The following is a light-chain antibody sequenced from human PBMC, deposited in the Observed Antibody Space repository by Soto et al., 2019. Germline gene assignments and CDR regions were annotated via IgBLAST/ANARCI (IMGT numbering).Light chain of an antibody. CDR2: GAS. V-gene: IGKV3-15*01. Sequence: EVVMTQSPATLSVSPGERVTLSCRASQSINAHLAWYQQKPGQAPRLLIHGASTRATGIPARFSGSGFGTEFIVNISSPXSEDFAIYYCQQYNTWLWTFGQGTKVEI. J-gene: IGKJ1*01. CDR1: QSINAH. CDR3: QQYNTWLWT.